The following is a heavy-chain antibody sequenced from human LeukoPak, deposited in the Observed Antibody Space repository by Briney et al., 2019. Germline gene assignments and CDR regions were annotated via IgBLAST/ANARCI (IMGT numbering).Heavy chain of an antibody. D-gene: IGHD6-13*01. CDR3: AKSSSSSWDPWNY. J-gene: IGHJ4*02. V-gene: IGHV3-23*01. CDR1: GFTFSSYT. CDR2: ISDSGGST. Sequence: GGSLRLSCAASGFTFSSYTMSWVRQAPGKGLEWVSAISDSGGSTYYADSVKGRFTVSRGNSKSTLYLHVNSLRAEDTAVYYCAKSSSSSWDPWNYWGQGTLVTVSS.